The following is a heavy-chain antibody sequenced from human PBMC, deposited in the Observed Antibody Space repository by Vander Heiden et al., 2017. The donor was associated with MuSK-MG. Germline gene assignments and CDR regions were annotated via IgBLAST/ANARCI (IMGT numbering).Heavy chain of an antibody. CDR2: IIPIFGTT. J-gene: IGHJ4*02. Sequence: QVQLVQSGAEVKKPGSSVKVSCKASGDTFSSNAISWVRQAPGQGLEWMGGIIPIFGTTNYEKKFQGRVTITAEDFTTTTYMELHSRTAEDTAVYYCSIGGGGCATTSCLRAFDYWGQGTLVTVSS. CDR1: GDTFSSNA. V-gene: IGHV1-69*01. CDR3: SIGGGGCATTSCLRAFDY. D-gene: IGHD2-2*01.